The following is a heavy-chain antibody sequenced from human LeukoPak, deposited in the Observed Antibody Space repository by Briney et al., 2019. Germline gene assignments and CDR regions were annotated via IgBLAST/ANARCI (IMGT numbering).Heavy chain of an antibody. CDR1: GGSFSGYY. V-gene: IGHV4-34*01. J-gene: IGHJ4*02. D-gene: IGHD3-10*01. Sequence: SETLSLTCTVYGGSFSGYYWSWIRQPPGQGLEWVGEINHSGSTNYNPSLRSRVTISVDTSKDQFSLKLSSVTAADTAVYYCARLYGSGSYYNYWGQGTLVTVSS. CDR3: ARLYGSGSYYNY. CDR2: INHSGST.